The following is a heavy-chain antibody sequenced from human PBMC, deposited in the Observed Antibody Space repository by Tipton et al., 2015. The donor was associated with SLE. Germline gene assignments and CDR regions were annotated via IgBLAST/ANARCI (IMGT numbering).Heavy chain of an antibody. Sequence: GSLRLSCAASGFTVSSNYMSWVRQAPGKGLEWVSVIYSGGSTYYADSVKGRFTISGDNSKNTLYLQINSLRAEDTAVYYCARGGVQGANYFDYWGQGTLVTVSS. CDR1: GFTVSSNY. D-gene: IGHD3-10*01. CDR3: ARGGVQGANYFDY. V-gene: IGHV3-53*01. CDR2: IYSGGST. J-gene: IGHJ4*02.